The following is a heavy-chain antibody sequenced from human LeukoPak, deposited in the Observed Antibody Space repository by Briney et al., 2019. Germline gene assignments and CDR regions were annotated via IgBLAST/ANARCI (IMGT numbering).Heavy chain of an antibody. J-gene: IGHJ6*02. Sequence: GGSLRLSCAAAGFTFSDYYRSWVRQAPGKGREGGSYISSSGSTIYYADSVKGRFTIPRDNAKNSLYLQMNSLRAEDTAVYYCARDDSVAGYYYYGMDVWGQGTTVTVSS. CDR3: ARDDSVAGYYYYGMDV. V-gene: IGHV3-11*01. CDR1: GFTFSDYY. CDR2: ISSSGSTI. D-gene: IGHD6-19*01.